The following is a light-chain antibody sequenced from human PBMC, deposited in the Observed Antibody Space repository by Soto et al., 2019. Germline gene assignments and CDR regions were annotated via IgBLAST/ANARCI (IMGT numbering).Light chain of an antibody. Sequence: DIQMTQSPSSLSASVGDRVTITCRASQSISSYLNWYQQKPGKAPKLLIYAASSLQSGVPSRFSGSGSGTDFPLTISSLQPEDFATYYCQQSYGTPYTFGQGTKLEIK. CDR1: QSISSY. J-gene: IGKJ2*01. V-gene: IGKV1-39*01. CDR3: QQSYGTPYT. CDR2: AAS.